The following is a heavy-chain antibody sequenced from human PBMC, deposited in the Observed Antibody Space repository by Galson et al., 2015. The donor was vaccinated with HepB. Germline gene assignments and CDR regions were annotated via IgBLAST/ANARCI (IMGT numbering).Heavy chain of an antibody. CDR1: GFTFSSYA. V-gene: IGHV3-30-3*01. CDR3: ARAFDCSSTSCYIGY. Sequence: SLRLSCAASGFTFSSYAMHWVRQAPGKGLEWVAVISYDGSNKYYADSVKGRFTISRDNSKNTLYLQMNSLRAEDTAVYYCARAFDCSSTSCYIGYWGQGTLVTVSS. CDR2: ISYDGSNK. D-gene: IGHD2-2*02. J-gene: IGHJ4*02.